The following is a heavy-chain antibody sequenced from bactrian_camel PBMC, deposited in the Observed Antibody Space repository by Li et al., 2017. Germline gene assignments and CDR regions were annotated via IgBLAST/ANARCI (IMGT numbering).Heavy chain of an antibody. D-gene: IGHD5*01. CDR1: EFTSSSYC. J-gene: IGHJ4*01. CDR3: AARLSSWCLTGWSSYPF. Sequence: HVQLVESGGGSVQTGGSLRLSCRVSEFTSSSYCMGWFRQAPGSEREGVAAIDADGTTSYADSVKGRFTIPEDNASNTLYLLMNSLKPEDTAMYYCAARLSSWCLTGWSSYPFWGQGTQVTVST. V-gene: IGHV3S26*01. CDR2: IDADGTT.